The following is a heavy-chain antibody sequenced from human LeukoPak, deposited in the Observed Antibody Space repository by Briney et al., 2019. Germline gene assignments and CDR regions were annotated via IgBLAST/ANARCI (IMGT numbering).Heavy chain of an antibody. CDR3: ARDSNRYCTNGVCSIGDY. V-gene: IGHV3-30-3*01. D-gene: IGHD2-8*01. J-gene: IGHJ4*02. Sequence: PGGSLRLSCAASGFTFSSYAMHWVRQAPGKGLEWVAVISYDGSNKYYADSVKGRFTISRDNSKNTLYLQMNSLRAEDTAVYYCARDSNRYCTNGVCSIGDYWGRGTLVTVSS. CDR1: GFTFSSYA. CDR2: ISYDGSNK.